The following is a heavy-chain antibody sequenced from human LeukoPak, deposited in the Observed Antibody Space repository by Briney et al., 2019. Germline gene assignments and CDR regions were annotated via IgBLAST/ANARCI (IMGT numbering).Heavy chain of an antibody. J-gene: IGHJ4*02. CDR3: ARARNDYDSNGFSLLDY. CDR1: GISFSSHG. V-gene: IGHV3-33*01. Sequence: GSLRLSCAASGISFSSHGMHWVRQAPGKGLEWVAVIWYDGSNIYYTDSVKGRFTISRDNSKNTLYLQMNSLRAEDTALYYCARARNDYDSNGFSLLDYWGQGTLVTVSS. D-gene: IGHD3-22*01. CDR2: IWYDGSNI.